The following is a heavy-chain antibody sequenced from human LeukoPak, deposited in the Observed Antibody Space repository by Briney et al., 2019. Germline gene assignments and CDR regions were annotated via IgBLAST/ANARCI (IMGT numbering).Heavy chain of an antibody. D-gene: IGHD2-15*01. J-gene: IGHJ4*02. Sequence: SETLSLTCTVSGGSISSGSYYWSWIRQPAGKGLEWIGRIYTSGSTNYNPSLKSRVTISVDTSKNQFSLKLSSVTAADTAVYFCARVGYCTGGSCYGVDDWGQGTLVTVSS. V-gene: IGHV4-61*02. CDR2: IYTSGST. CDR1: GGSISSGSYY. CDR3: ARVGYCTGGSCYGVDD.